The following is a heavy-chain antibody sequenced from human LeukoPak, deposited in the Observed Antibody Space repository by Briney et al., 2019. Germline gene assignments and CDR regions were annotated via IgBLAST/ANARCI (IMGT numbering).Heavy chain of an antibody. CDR1: GDSVSGYY. D-gene: IGHD6-6*01. V-gene: IGHV4-34*01. Sequence: SETLSLTCIVSGDSVSGYYWNWIRQPPGKGLEWIGEINRSGSTNYNSSLSLKSRVTISVDTSKNQFSLKLSSVTAADTAVYYCAVSAAALFDPWGQGTLVTVSS. J-gene: IGHJ5*02. CDR2: INRSGST. CDR3: AVSAAALFDP.